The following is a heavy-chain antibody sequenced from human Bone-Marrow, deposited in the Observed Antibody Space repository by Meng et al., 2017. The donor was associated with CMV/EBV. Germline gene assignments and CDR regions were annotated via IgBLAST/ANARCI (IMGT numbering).Heavy chain of an antibody. Sequence: GESLKISCAASGFTFSSYDMHWVRQATGKGLEWVSAIGTAGDTYYPGSVKGRFSISRDNSKHTLYLQMNSLRAEDTAIYYCARTIPPAIFYYYYGLDVWGQGTTVTVSS. V-gene: IGHV3-13*01. CDR3: ARTIPPAIFYYYYGLDV. J-gene: IGHJ6*02. CDR1: GFTFSSYD. CDR2: IGTAGDT. D-gene: IGHD2-2*02.